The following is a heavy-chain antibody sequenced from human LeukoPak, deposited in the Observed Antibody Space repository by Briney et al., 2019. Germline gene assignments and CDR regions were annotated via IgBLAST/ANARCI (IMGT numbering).Heavy chain of an antibody. J-gene: IGHJ4*02. CDR1: GFTFSNYA. V-gene: IGHV3-23*01. CDR3: AKVVLGYCSGGSCYHGSPLDY. CDR2: ISGSGGST. Sequence: GGSLRLSCAAAGFTFSNYAMTWVRQAPGRGLEWVSSISGSGGSTYYADSVKGRFTISRDNSKNTLYLQMNSLRAEDTAVYYCAKVVLGYCSGGSCYHGSPLDYWGQGTLVTVSS. D-gene: IGHD2-15*01.